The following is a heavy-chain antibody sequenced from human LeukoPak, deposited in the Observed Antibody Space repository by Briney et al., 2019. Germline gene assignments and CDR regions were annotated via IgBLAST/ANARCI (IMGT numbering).Heavy chain of an antibody. D-gene: IGHD2-15*01. Sequence: GASVKVSCKTSGYTFTKNALHWVRQAPGQRLEWMGWISTGNGDTKYSQKFQGRVTLTRDTSVSTVYVELNSLRSEDTAVYYCGRGGSSGVDYWGQGTLVTVSS. CDR1: GYTFTKNA. CDR3: GRGGSSGVDY. CDR2: ISTGNGDT. V-gene: IGHV1-3*04. J-gene: IGHJ4*02.